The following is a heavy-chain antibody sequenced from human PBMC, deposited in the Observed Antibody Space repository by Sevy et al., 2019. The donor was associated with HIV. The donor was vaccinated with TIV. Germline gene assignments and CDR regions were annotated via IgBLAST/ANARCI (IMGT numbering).Heavy chain of an antibody. CDR3: ARHVYCSGGSCYSDY. D-gene: IGHD2-15*01. CDR2: IYPGDSDT. CDR1: GYSFTSYW. V-gene: IGHV5-51*01. J-gene: IGHJ4*02. Sequence: GESLKISCKGSGYSFTSYWIGWVRQMPWKGLEWMGLIYPGDSDTRYSPSFQGQVTISADKSISTAYLQWSSLRASDTAMYYCARHVYCSGGSCYSDYWGQGTLVTVSS.